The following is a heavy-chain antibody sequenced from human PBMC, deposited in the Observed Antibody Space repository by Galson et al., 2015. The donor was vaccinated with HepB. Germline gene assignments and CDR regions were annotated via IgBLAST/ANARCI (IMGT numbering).Heavy chain of an antibody. D-gene: IGHD2-21*02. CDR3: ARDRALAYCGGDCYTHDAFDI. CDR2: ISAYNGNT. J-gene: IGHJ3*02. Sequence: SVKVSCKASGYTFTSYGISWVRQAPGQGLEWMGWISAYNGNTNYAQKLQGRVTMTTDTSTSTAYMELRSLRSDDTAVYYCARDRALAYCGGDCYTHDAFDIWGQGTMVTVSS. CDR1: GYTFTSYG. V-gene: IGHV1-18*01.